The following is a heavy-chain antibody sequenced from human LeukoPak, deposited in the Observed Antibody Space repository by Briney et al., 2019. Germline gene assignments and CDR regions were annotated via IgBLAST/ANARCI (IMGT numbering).Heavy chain of an antibody. CDR3: ARGRTDYYDSSASFPALGY. CDR2: MNPNNGDT. V-gene: IGHV1-8*01. CDR1: GYTFTTYD. D-gene: IGHD3-22*01. Sequence: GASVKVSCKASGYTFTTYDVNWVRQATGQGLAWMGWMNPNNGDTGYAQKFQGRVTMTRDTSISTAYMELSSLRSEDTAVYYCARGRTDYYDSSASFPALGYWGQGTLVTVSS. J-gene: IGHJ4*02.